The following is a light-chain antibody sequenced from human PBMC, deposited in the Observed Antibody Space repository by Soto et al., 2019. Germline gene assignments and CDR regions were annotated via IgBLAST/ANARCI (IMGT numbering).Light chain of an antibody. CDR2: DVN. CDR1: SSDVGGYNY. Sequence: QYALTQPASVSGSPGQSITISCTGTSSDVGGYNYVSWYQQHPGKAPKLMIYDVNNRPSGVSNRFSGSKSGNTASLTISGLQAEDEADYYCSSYTRSSTRVFGTGTKLTVL. J-gene: IGLJ1*01. V-gene: IGLV2-14*01. CDR3: SSYTRSSTRV.